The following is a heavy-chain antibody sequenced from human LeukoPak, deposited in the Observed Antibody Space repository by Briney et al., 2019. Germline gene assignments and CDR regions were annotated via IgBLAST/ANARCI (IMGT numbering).Heavy chain of an antibody. D-gene: IGHD3-22*01. CDR1: GFTFSSYG. J-gene: IGHJ4*02. Sequence: GGSLRLSCAASGFTFSSYGMHWVRQAPGKGLEWVAFIRYDGSNKYYADSVKGRFTISRDNSKNTLYLQMNSLRAEDTAVYYCAKVLYYYDSSGPFYFDYWGQGTLATVSS. CDR2: IRYDGSNK. V-gene: IGHV3-30*02. CDR3: AKVLYYYDSSGPFYFDY.